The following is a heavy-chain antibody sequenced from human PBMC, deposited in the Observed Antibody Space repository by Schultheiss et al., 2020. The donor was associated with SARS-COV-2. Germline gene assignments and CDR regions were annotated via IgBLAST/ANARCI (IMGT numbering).Heavy chain of an antibody. Sequence: SETLSLTCTVSGGSISSGDYYWSWIRQPPGKGLEWIGYIYYSGSTYYNPSLKSRVTISVDTSKNQFSLKLSSVTAADTAVYYCARDPGVEGYYYYMDVWGKGTTVTVS. CDR1: GGSISSGDYY. CDR3: ARDPGVEGYYYYMDV. J-gene: IGHJ6*03. D-gene: IGHD3-10*01. V-gene: IGHV4-30-4*01. CDR2: IYYSGST.